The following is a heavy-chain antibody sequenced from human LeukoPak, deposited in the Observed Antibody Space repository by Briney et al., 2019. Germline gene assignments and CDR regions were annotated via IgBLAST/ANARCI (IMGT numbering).Heavy chain of an antibody. CDR2: IYTSGST. J-gene: IGHJ5*02. D-gene: IGHD6-19*01. CDR3: ARDSPSIAVARFDP. V-gene: IGHV4-4*07. CDR1: GGSISSYY. Sequence: SETLSLTCTVSGGSISSYYWSWIQQPAGKGLEWIGRIYTSGSTNYNPSLKSRVTMSVDTSKNHLSLKLSSVTAADTAVYYCARDSPSIAVARFDPWGQGTLVTVSS.